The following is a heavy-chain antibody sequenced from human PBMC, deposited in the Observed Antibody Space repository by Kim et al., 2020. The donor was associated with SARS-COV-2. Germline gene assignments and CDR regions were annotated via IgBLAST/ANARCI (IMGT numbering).Heavy chain of an antibody. CDR2: VNPNGGTT. Sequence: ASVKVSCKASGYTFTSYYMNFIRQAPGQGLEWMGIVNPNGGTTSYAQKFQGRVTMTRDTSTSTVYMELSSLRSEDTAVYYCARGYCSSRSCYFDPWGQGTLVTVSS. CDR1: GYTFTSYY. V-gene: IGHV1-46*01. J-gene: IGHJ5*02. D-gene: IGHD2-2*01. CDR3: ARGYCSSRSCYFDP.